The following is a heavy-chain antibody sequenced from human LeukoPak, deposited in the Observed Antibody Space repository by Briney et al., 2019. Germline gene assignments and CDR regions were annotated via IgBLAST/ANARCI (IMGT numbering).Heavy chain of an antibody. Sequence: SETLSLTCTVSGGSISSYYWTWLRQPAGKGLEWIGRSYARGSTDYNPSLKGRVTMSVDTSKNQFSLKLSSVTAADTAVYYCARGDSSLDYWGQGTLVTVSS. V-gene: IGHV4-4*07. J-gene: IGHJ4*02. CDR3: ARGDSSLDY. D-gene: IGHD5-18*01. CDR1: GGSISSYY. CDR2: SYARGST.